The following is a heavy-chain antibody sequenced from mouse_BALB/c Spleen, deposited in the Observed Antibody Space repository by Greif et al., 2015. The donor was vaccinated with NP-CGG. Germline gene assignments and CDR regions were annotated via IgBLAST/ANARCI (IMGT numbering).Heavy chain of an antibody. J-gene: IGHJ4*01. D-gene: IGHD1-2*01. CDR3: ARNYCTAYYYAMDY. V-gene: IGHV1-14*01. CDR1: GYTFTSYV. Sequence: VHVKQSGPELVKPGASVKMSCKASGYTFTSYVMHWVKQKPGQGLEWIGYINPYNDGTKYNEKFKGKATLTSDKSSSTADMELSSLTSEDSAVYYCARNYCTAYYYAMDYWGQGTSVTVSS. CDR2: INPYNDGT.